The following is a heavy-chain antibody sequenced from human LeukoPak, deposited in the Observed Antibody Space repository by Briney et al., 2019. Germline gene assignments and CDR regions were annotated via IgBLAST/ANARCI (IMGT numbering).Heavy chain of an antibody. CDR3: VRGSRGNYDT. CDR2: ITSSGDNT. V-gene: IGHV3-23*01. CDR1: GFTFSNYA. D-gene: IGHD3-22*01. J-gene: IGHJ5*02. Sequence: GASLRLSCAASGFTFSNYAMCWVRQAPGKGLQWVSSITSSGDNTYYADCVNGRFTISRDNTKNTLHLQVNSLRAEDTAVYYCVRGSRGNYDTWGQGTLVTVSS.